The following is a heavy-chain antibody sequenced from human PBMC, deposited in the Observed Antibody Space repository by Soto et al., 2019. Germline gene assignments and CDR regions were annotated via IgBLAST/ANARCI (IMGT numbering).Heavy chain of an antibody. CDR1: VFTFSSYT. J-gene: IGHJ4*02. Sequence: EVQLLESGGGLLQPGGSLSLSCTASVFTFSSYTMHWVRQAPGKGLEYLSAISGNGDSSYDADSVKGRFTISRDNSKNTLYLQMGSLRADDTAVYYGATKEGYDYWGQGTLVTVSS. CDR3: ATKEGYDY. CDR2: ISGNGDSS. D-gene: IGHD5-12*01. V-gene: IGHV3-64*07.